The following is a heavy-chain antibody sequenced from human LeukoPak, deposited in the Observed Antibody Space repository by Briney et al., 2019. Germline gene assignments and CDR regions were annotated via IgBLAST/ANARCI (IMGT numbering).Heavy chain of an antibody. CDR1: GFTLSSYN. CDR3: ARDGMSGSPYAFDI. Sequence: PGGSLRLSCAASGFTLSSYNMNWVRQAPGKGLEWVSSISISHSYISYADSVKGRFTISRDNAKNSLFLQMNSLRAEDTALYYCARDGMSGSPYAFDIWGQGTMVTVSS. J-gene: IGHJ3*02. D-gene: IGHD1-26*01. CDR2: ISISHSYI. V-gene: IGHV3-21*01.